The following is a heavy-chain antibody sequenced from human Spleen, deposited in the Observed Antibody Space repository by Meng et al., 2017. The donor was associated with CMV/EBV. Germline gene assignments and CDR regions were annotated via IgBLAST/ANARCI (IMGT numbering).Heavy chain of an antibody. D-gene: IGHD3-22*01. CDR3: AKLADYYDSSGYYGHFDY. Sequence: ETLSLTCAVYGGSFSGYYWSWIRQPPGKGLEWVGRIRTKGNNYATAYVESVKGRFTISRDDSKNTVYLHMNSLKTEDTAVYYCAKLADYYDSSGYYGHFDYWGQGTLVTVSS. J-gene: IGHJ4*02. CDR1: GGSFSGYY. CDR2: IRTKGNNYAT. V-gene: IGHV3-73*01.